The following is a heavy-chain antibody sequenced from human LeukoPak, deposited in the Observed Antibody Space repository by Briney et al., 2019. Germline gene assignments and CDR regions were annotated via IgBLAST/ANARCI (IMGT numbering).Heavy chain of an antibody. CDR3: ARTYINFSNYFDP. D-gene: IGHD4-11*01. CDR1: GYSLNNGYN. J-gene: IGHJ5*02. V-gene: IGHV4-38-2*02. CDR2: ISHIGST. Sequence: SETLSLTCSVSGYSLNNGYNWGWVRQPPGKGLECIGSISHIGSTYYNPSLESRVTISLDTSKNQFSLELSSVTAADTAVYYCARTYINFSNYFDPWGQGTLVTVSS.